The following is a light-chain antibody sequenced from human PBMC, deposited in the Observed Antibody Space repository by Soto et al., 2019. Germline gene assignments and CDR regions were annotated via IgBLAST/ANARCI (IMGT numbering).Light chain of an antibody. CDR2: AAS. CDR1: QGIRND. CDR3: LQEYKYPRT. J-gene: IGKJ1*01. V-gene: IGKV1-6*01. Sequence: AIQRTQSPSSLSASVGDRVTITCRASQGIRNDLAWYQEKPGKAPKLLIYAASSLQTGVPSRFSGSGSGTDFTLTISSLQPEDFATYYCLQEYKYPRTCGQGNRVEIK.